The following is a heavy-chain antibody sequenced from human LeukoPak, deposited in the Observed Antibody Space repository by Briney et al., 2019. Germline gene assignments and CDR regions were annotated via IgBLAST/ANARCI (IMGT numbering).Heavy chain of an antibody. CDR1: GYSISSGYY. J-gene: IGHJ1*01. CDR2: IYHSGST. CDR3: ARGPYFQH. V-gene: IGHV4-38-2*02. Sequence: SETLSLTCTVSGYSISSGYYWGWIRQPPGKGLEWIGSIYHSGSTYYNPSLKSRVTISVDTSKNQFSLKLSSVTAADTAVYCCARGPYFQHWGQGTLVTVSS.